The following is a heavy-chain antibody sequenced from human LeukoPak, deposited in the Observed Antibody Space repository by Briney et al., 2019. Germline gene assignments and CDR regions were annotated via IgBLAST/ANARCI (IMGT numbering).Heavy chain of an antibody. Sequence: GGSLRLSCAASGFTFSSYSMNWVRQAPGKGLVWVSRINSDGSSTSYADSVKGRFTISRDNAKNTLYLQMNSLRAEDTAVYYCARLAPTSRVGATGDYFDYWGQGTLVTVSS. CDR2: INSDGSST. CDR1: GFTFSSYS. V-gene: IGHV3-74*01. J-gene: IGHJ4*02. CDR3: ARLAPTSRVGATGDYFDY. D-gene: IGHD1-26*01.